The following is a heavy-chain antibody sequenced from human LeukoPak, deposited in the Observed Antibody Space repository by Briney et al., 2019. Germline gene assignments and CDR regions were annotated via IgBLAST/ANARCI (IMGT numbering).Heavy chain of an antibody. J-gene: IGHJ4*02. CDR1: GFSLSSTGMG. Sequence: ESGPTLVNPPQTLTLTCTFSGFSLSSTGMGVVWIRQPPGKAPEWLALIFWDDDKRYRPSQETRLTIHKDTSKNQVVLTMTNVDPVDTATYYCAHRHFGVAGGDFDYWGQGTLVTVSS. D-gene: IGHD3-3*01. CDR2: IFWDDDK. CDR3: AHRHFGVAGGDFDY. V-gene: IGHV2-5*02.